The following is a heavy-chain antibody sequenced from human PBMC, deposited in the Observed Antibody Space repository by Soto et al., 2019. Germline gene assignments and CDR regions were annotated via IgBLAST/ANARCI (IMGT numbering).Heavy chain of an antibody. V-gene: IGHV3-43*01. D-gene: IGHD1-26*01. CDR2: ISWDGGST. CDR1: GFTFDDYT. CDR3: AIVIGGGGSYFDY. J-gene: IGHJ4*02. Sequence: GGSLRLSCAASGFTFDDYTMHWVRQAPGKGLEWVSLISWDGGSTYYADSVKGRFTISRDNSKNSLYLQMNSLRTEDTAFYYCAIVIGGGGSYFDYWGQGTLVTVSS.